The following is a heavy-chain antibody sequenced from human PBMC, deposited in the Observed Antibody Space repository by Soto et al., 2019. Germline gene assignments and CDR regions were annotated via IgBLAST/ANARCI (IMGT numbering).Heavy chain of an antibody. D-gene: IGHD2-15*01. J-gene: IGHJ4*02. CDR1: GFTFSSYG. Sequence: QVQLVESGGGVVQPGRSLRLSCAASGFTFSSYGMHWVRQAPGKGLEWVAVISYDGSNKYYADSVKGRFTISRDNSKNTLYLQMNSLRAEDTAVYYCAKDPKRYCSGGSCYEVDYWGQGTLVTVS. V-gene: IGHV3-30*18. CDR3: AKDPKRYCSGGSCYEVDY. CDR2: ISYDGSNK.